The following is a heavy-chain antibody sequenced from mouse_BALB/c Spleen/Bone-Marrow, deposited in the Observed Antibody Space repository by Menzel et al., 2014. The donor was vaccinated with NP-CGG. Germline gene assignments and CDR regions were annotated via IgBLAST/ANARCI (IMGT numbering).Heavy chain of an antibody. D-gene: IGHD4-1*01. Sequence: QVQLQQSGPGLVAPSQRLSITCTVSGFSLTGYGVNWVRQPPGKGLEWLGMIWGDGSTDYNSALKSRLSISKDNSKSQVFLKMNSLQTDDTARYYCARDAGTGRFAYWGQGTLVTVSA. CDR3: ARDAGTGRFAY. CDR1: GFSLTGYG. CDR2: IWGDGST. J-gene: IGHJ3*01. V-gene: IGHV2-6-7*01.